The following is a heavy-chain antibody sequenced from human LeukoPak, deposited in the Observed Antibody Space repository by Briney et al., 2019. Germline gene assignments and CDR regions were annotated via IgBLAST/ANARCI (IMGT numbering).Heavy chain of an antibody. V-gene: IGHV3-74*01. J-gene: IGHJ4*02. CDR1: GFTLSSYW. Sequence: GGSLRLSCAASGFTLSSYWMHWVRQAPGKGLVWVSRINSDGSSTSYADSVKGRFTISRDNAKNTLYLQMNSLRAEDTAVYYCAREDYIVPYFDYWGQGTLVTVSS. CDR3: AREDYIVPYFDY. D-gene: IGHD4-4*01. CDR2: INSDGSST.